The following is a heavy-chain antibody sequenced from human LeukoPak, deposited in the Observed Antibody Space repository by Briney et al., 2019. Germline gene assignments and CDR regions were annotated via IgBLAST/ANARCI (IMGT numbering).Heavy chain of an antibody. V-gene: IGHV4-34*01. D-gene: IGHD2-21*01. CDR1: GGSFSGYY. CDR3: ARAEHIVVVPRGLYLDS. CDR2: INHSGST. J-gene: IGHJ4*02. Sequence: PSETLSLTCAVYGGSFSGYYWSWIRQPPGKGLEWIGEINHSGSTNYNPSLKSRVTISVDTSKNQFSLKLNSVTAADTVVYYCARAEHIVVVPRGLYLDSWGQGTLVTVSS.